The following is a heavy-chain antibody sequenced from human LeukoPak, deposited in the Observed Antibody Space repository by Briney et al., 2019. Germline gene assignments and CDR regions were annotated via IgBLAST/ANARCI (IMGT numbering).Heavy chain of an antibody. J-gene: IGHJ6*02. CDR2: IRNTVYGGTI. CDR1: GFKFADYD. CDR3: SRSTWRYTMDV. D-gene: IGHD5-24*01. Sequence: GRSLRLSCSVSGFKFADYDMSWLRQAPGKGLEWVGFIRNTVYGGTIKYAAAVKGRFTISRDDSKSIAYLQMNSLQSEDTAVYFCSRSTWRYTMDVWGQGTTVTVSS. V-gene: IGHV3-49*03.